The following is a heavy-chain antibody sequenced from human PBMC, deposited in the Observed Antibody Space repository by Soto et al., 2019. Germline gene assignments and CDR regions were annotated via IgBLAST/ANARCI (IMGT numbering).Heavy chain of an antibody. J-gene: IGHJ4*02. CDR2: ISRTGSYT. CDR3: ARVEGTMILDY. D-gene: IGHD3-22*01. Sequence: QVQLVESGGGLVKPGRSLRLSCAGAGFTFSDYYMAWIRQAPGKGLEWVAYISRTGSYTNYADSVKGRFTVSRDNAENSLSLYMDTLRAEDTAVYSCARVEGTMILDYWGQGSLVSVAS. CDR1: GFTFSDYY. V-gene: IGHV3-11*05.